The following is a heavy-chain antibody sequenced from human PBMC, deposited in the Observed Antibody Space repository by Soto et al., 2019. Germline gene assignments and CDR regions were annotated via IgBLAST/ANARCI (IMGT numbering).Heavy chain of an antibody. D-gene: IGHD3-9*01. CDR1: GFNLSHPW. V-gene: IGHV3-15*01. Sequence: GGSLRLSCVASGFNLSHPWMTWVRQAAGKGLEWVGRIKSKTDGGTAAYAAPVKGRATISRDDSKNTVYLQMNSLKTEDTAVYYCTTGIYYDILTGYHNVAYWGQGALVTVSS. CDR2: IKSKTDGGTA. J-gene: IGHJ4*02. CDR3: TTGIYYDILTGYHNVAY.